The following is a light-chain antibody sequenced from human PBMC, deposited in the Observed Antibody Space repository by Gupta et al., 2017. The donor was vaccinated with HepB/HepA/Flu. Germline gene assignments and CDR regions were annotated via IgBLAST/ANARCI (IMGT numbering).Light chain of an antibody. Sequence: DIQMTQSPSSLSASVGDRVTITCRASQSISPYLNWYQKKAGKAPKLLIYSAVKVQSGVPSRFSGSGSGSDFTLTITTLQPEDFATYYCQQRDSIPCIFGQRTKLE. V-gene: IGKV1-39*01. CDR3: QQRDSIPCI. J-gene: IGKJ2*02. CDR1: QSISPY. CDR2: SAV.